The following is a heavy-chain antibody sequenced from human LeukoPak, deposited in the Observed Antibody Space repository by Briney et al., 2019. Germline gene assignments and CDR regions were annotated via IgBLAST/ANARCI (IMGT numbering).Heavy chain of an antibody. CDR3: ARDGWPDRLDY. CDR2: IYYSGST. D-gene: IGHD5-24*01. V-gene: IGHV4-61*01. J-gene: IGHJ4*02. CDR1: GGSVSSGSYY. Sequence: SETLSLTCTVSGGSVSSGSYYWSWIRQPPGKGLEWIGYIYYSGSTNYNPSLKSRVTISVDTSKNQFSLKLSSVTAADTAVYYCARDGWPDRLDYWGQGTLVTVSS.